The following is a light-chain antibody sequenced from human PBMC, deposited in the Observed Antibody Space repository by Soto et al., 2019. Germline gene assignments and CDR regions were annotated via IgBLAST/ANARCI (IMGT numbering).Light chain of an antibody. Sequence: QSALTQPASVSGSPGQSITISCTGTSSDVGGYNYVSWYQQHPGKAPKLMIYEVSNRPSGVSNRFSGSKSGNTASLTLSGLQAEDEADYYCSSYTSSRTLVFGTGTKVTVL. CDR3: SSYTSSRTLV. J-gene: IGLJ1*01. CDR1: SSDVGGYNY. CDR2: EVS. V-gene: IGLV2-14*01.